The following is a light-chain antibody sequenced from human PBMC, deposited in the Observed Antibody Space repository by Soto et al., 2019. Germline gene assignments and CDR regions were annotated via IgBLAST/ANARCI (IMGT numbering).Light chain of an antibody. CDR3: QQYAGSPRT. CDR2: GAS. J-gene: IGKJ1*01. V-gene: IGKV3-20*01. CDR1: QNLGTLY. Sequence: EIVLTQSPGTLSLSPGERGTLSCRASQNLGTLYLAWFQQKSGQAPRLLIYGASRRATGIPDRFTGSGSGTDFTLTINRVEPEDFAVYFCQQYAGSPRTFGQGTKVEIK.